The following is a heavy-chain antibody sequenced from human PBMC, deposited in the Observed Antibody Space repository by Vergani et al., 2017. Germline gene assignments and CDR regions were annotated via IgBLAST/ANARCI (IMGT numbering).Heavy chain of an antibody. D-gene: IGHD3-10*01. Sequence: QVQLVQSGAEVKKPGSSVKVSCKASGGTFSSYAISWVRQAPGQGLEWMGGIIPIFGTANYAQKFQGRVTITADESTSTASMELSSLRSEDTAVYYCARGSGSGSYYYYYYGMDVWGQGTTVTVSS. CDR3: ARGSGSGSYYYYYYGMDV. V-gene: IGHV1-69*01. J-gene: IGHJ6*02. CDR1: GGTFSSYA. CDR2: IIPIFGTA.